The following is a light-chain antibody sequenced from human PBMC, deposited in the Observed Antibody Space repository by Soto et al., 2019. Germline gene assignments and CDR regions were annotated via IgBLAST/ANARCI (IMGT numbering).Light chain of an antibody. V-gene: IGKV1-5*01. CDR3: QQYNSYSRT. Sequence: DIQMTQSPYTLSASVGDRVTITCRASQRIGNWLAWYQQKPGNAPKLLIYDASSLESGVPSRFSGSGSGTEFILTISSLQPDDFATYYCQQYNSYSRTFGQGTKVEIK. CDR1: QRIGNW. J-gene: IGKJ1*01. CDR2: DAS.